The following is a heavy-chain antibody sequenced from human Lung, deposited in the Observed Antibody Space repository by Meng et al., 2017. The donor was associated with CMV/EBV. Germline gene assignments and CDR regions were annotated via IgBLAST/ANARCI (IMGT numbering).Heavy chain of an antibody. CDR1: GYTFTDYF. Sequence: ASXXVSXNAAGYTFTDYFILWVRQAPGQRLEWLGWCNPNSGGSNYAQKFQGRVTMTRDTSISTAYMEVSRLTSDDTAVYYCARELKETIVRTRGLYGMDVXGQGXTVTVSS. CDR3: ARELKETIVRTRGLYGMDV. J-gene: IGHJ6*02. D-gene: IGHD4-11*01. V-gene: IGHV1-2*02. CDR2: CNPNSGGS.